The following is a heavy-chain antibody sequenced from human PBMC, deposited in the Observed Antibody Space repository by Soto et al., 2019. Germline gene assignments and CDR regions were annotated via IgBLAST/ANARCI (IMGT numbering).Heavy chain of an antibody. V-gene: IGHV3-15*07. CDR2: VKSKSDSGTT. D-gene: IGHD5-12*01. J-gene: IGHJ4*02. CDR1: DFTFSNAW. Sequence: EVQLVESGGGLVKPGGSLRLSCAASDFTFSNAWMTWVRQAPGRGLEWVGRVKSKSDSGTTDYAAPVKGRFTISRDDSKSTVYLQMSGLNTEDTALYYCASVRSGSTGYLYWGQGTLVTVSS. CDR3: ASVRSGSTGYLY.